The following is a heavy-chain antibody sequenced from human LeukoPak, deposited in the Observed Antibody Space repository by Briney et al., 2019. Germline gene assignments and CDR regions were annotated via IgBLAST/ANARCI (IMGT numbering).Heavy chain of an antibody. J-gene: IGHJ4*02. D-gene: IGHD3-22*01. Sequence: SVKVSCKASGYTFTSYYMHWVRQAPGQGLEWMGRIIPIFGTANYAQKFQGRVTITTDESTSTAYMELSSLRSEDTAVYYCARDSWDSSGQVMGYWGQGTLVTVSS. CDR3: ARDSWDSSGQVMGY. CDR1: GYTFTSYY. V-gene: IGHV1-69*05. CDR2: IIPIFGTA.